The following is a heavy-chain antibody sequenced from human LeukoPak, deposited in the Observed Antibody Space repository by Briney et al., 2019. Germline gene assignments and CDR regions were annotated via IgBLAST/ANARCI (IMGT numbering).Heavy chain of an antibody. Sequence: AESLKISCRGSGYSFTIYWVGWVRQLPGRGLEWMGIIYPGDSDSRYSPSFQGQVTISSDNPTSTSHLQWINLQASDAATYYCARLKRDYGDSLDALDIWGQGTMVTVSS. V-gene: IGHV5-51*01. J-gene: IGHJ3*02. D-gene: IGHD4-17*01. CDR2: IYPGDSDS. CDR3: ARLKRDYGDSLDALDI. CDR1: GYSFTIYW.